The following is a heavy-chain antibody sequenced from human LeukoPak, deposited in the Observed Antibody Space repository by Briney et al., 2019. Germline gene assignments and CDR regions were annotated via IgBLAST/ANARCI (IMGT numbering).Heavy chain of an antibody. CDR1: GFMFSSYW. CDR2: IHKDGTEI. CDR3: TTGESYDFWSGYRLDY. J-gene: IGHJ4*02. V-gene: IGHV3-7*01. D-gene: IGHD3-3*01. Sequence: PGGSPRLSCAASGFMFSSYWMSWVRQAPGKGLEWVANIHKDGTEIYYVDSVKGRFTFSRDNAKNSLYLQMNSLRAEDTAVYYCTTGESYDFWSGYRLDYWGQGTLVTVPS.